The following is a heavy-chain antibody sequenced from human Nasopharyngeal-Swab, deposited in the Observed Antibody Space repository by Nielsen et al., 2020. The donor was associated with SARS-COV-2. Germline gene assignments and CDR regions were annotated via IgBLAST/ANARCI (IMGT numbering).Heavy chain of an antibody. CDR3: ARDRWYLGY. V-gene: IGHV3-7*01. CDR2: IKQDGSEK. CDR1: GFTFSSYC. J-gene: IGHJ4*02. Sequence: GESLKISCAASGFTFSSYCMSWFRQAPGKGLEWVANIKQDGSEKYYVDSVKGRFTISRDNAKNSLYLQMNSLRAEDTAVYYCARDRWYLGYWGQGTLVTVSS. D-gene: IGHD4-23*01.